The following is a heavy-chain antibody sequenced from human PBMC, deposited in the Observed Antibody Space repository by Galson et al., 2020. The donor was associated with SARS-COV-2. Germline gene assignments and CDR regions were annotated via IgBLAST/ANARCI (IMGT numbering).Heavy chain of an antibody. D-gene: IGHD6-13*01. CDR2: IYYSGST. Sequence: ASETLSLTCTVSGGSISSSSYYWGWIRQPPGKGLEWIGSIYYSGSTYYNPSLKSRVTISVDTSKNQFSLKLSSVTAADTAVYYCARDSLTAAGPPRVYVDYWGQGTLVTVAS. V-gene: IGHV4-39*07. CDR3: ARDSLTAAGPPRVYVDY. J-gene: IGHJ4*02. CDR1: GGSISSSSYY.